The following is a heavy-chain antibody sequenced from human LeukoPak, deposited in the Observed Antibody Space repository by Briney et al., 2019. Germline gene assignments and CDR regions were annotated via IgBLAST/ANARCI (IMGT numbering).Heavy chain of an antibody. CDR2: ISYDGSNK. J-gene: IGHJ4*02. Sequence: GGSLRLSCAASGFTFSSYGMHWVRQALGKGLEWVAVISYDGSNKYYADSVKGRFTISRDNSKNTLYLQMNSLRAEDTAVYYCAKDPGVVVVAATGLDYWGQGTLVTVSS. CDR1: GFTFSSYG. D-gene: IGHD2-15*01. V-gene: IGHV3-30*18. CDR3: AKDPGVVVVAATGLDY.